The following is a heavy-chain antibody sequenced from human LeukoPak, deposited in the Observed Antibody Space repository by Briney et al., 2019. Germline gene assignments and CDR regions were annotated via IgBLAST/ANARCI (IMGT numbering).Heavy chain of an antibody. J-gene: IGHJ4*02. CDR1: GGSISSGSYY. Sequence: PSETLSLTCNVSGGSISSGSYYWGWFRQPPGKGLEWIGSIYYSGSTYYNPSLKSRVTISVDTSKNQISLNLTSVTAADTAVYYCARHPYYVTGPFDYWGQGTLVTVSS. CDR3: ARHPYYVTGPFDY. V-gene: IGHV4-39*01. D-gene: IGHD1-26*01. CDR2: IYYSGST.